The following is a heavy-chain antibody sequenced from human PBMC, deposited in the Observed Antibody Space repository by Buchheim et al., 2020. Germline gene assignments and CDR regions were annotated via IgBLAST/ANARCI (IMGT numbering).Heavy chain of an antibody. CDR2: ITSKAAGEIA. CDR3: TTGSSGGEDY. Sequence: DVHLVESGGGLVMPGGSLRVSCVISGLTFSDMWMSWVRQTPGKRLEWVGRITSKAAGEIADYAAPVRGRFTISRDDRKNTMYLHMDRLKSEDTALYFCTTGSSGGEDYWGQGTL. CDR1: GLTFSDMW. V-gene: IGHV3-15*01. D-gene: IGHD1-26*01. J-gene: IGHJ4*02.